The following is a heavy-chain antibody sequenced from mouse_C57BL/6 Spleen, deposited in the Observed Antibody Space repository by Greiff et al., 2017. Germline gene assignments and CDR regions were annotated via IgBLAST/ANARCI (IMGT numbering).Heavy chain of an antibody. D-gene: IGHD2-4*01. V-gene: IGHV1-19*01. Sequence: VQLQQSGPVLVKPGASVKMSCKASGYTFTDYYMNWVKQSHGKSLEWIGVINPYNGGTSYNQKFKGKDTLTVDKSSSTAYMELNSLTSEDSAVYYCARMDDYDEGWYFDVWGTGTTVTVSS. CDR1: GYTFTDYY. CDR2: INPYNGGT. J-gene: IGHJ1*03. CDR3: ARMDDYDEGWYFDV.